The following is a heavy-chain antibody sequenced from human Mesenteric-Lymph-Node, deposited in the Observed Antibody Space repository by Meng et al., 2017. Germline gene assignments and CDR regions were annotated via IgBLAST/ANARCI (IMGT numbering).Heavy chain of an antibody. CDR2: IIPIFGTA. CDR3: ARVHSDYDILTGYPHDAFDI. D-gene: IGHD3-9*01. CDR1: GGTFSSYA. Sequence: SVKVSCKASGGTFSSYAISWVRQAPGQGLEWMGGIIPIFGTANYAQKFQGRVTITTDESTSTAYMELSSLRSEDTAVYYCARVHSDYDILTGYPHDAFDIWGQGTMVTVSS. V-gene: IGHV1-69*05. J-gene: IGHJ3*02.